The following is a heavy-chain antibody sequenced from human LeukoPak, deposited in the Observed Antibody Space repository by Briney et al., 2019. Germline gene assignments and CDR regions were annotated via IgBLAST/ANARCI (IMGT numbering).Heavy chain of an antibody. J-gene: IGHJ4*02. CDR2: ISYDGSNK. Sequence: PGGSLRLSCAASGFTFSSYGMHWVRQAPGKGLEWVAVISYDGSNKCYADSVKGRFTISRDNSKNTLYLQMNSLRAEDTAVYYCAKGPRRERGGYSYGPHDYWGQGTLVTVSS. CDR1: GFTFSSYG. D-gene: IGHD5-18*01. V-gene: IGHV3-30*18. CDR3: AKGPRRERGGYSYGPHDY.